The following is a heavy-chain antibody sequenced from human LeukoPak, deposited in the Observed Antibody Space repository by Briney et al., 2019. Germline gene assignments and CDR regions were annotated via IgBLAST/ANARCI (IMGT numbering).Heavy chain of an antibody. Sequence: SETLSLTCAVYGGSFSAYYWSWIRQPPGKGLEWIGEINHSGSTNYNPSLKSRVTISVDTSKKQFSLKLSSVTAADTAVYYCARGRYDFWSGYYGHPYYMDVWGKGTTVTVSS. CDR2: INHSGST. CDR3: ARGRYDFWSGYYGHPYYMDV. D-gene: IGHD3-3*01. V-gene: IGHV4-34*01. CDR1: GGSFSAYY. J-gene: IGHJ6*03.